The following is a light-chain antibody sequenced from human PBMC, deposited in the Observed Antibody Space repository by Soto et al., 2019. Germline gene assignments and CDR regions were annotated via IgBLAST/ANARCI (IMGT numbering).Light chain of an antibody. J-gene: IGLJ1*01. Sequence: QSVLTPPRSVSGSPGQSVTISCTGTSSDVGGYNYVSWYQQHPGKAPKLMIYDVSKRPSGVPDRFSGSKSGNTASLTISGLQAEDEADYYCCSYAGSYTPKVFGTGTKLTVL. CDR3: CSYAGSYTPKV. CDR1: SSDVGGYNY. CDR2: DVS. V-gene: IGLV2-11*01.